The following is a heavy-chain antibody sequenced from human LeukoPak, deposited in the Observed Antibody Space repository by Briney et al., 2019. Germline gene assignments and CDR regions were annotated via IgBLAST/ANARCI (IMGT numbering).Heavy chain of an antibody. CDR3: ARVHGGRELDAFDF. Sequence: ASEKVSCKASGYTFTSYGISWVRQAPGQGLEWMGWISAYNGNTNYAQKLQGRVTMTTDTSTSTAYMELRSLRSDDTAVYYCARVHGGRELDAFDFWGQGTMLTVSS. D-gene: IGHD1-7*01. J-gene: IGHJ3*01. V-gene: IGHV1-18*01. CDR1: GYTFTSYG. CDR2: ISAYNGNT.